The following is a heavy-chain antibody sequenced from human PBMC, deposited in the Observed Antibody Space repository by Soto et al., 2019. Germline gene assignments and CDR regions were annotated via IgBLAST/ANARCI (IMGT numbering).Heavy chain of an antibody. CDR2: ISYDGSNK. D-gene: IGHD1-26*01. V-gene: IGHV3-30*18. CDR1: GFTFSSYG. CDR3: AKDVVVGATTGLGDYYYYYGMDV. Sequence: QVQLVESGGGVVQPGRSLRLSCAASGFTFSSYGMHWVRQAPGKGLEWVAVISYDGSNKYYADSVKGRFTISRDNSKNTLYLQMNSLRAEDTAVYYCAKDVVVGATTGLGDYYYYYGMDVWGQGTTSPSP. J-gene: IGHJ6*02.